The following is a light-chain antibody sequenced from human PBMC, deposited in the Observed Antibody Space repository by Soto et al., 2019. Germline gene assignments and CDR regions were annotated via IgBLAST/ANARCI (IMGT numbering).Light chain of an antibody. V-gene: IGKV3-20*01. J-gene: IGKJ5*01. CDR3: QQYGTSPRT. Sequence: EIVLTQSPGTLSLSPGERATLSCRASQSVSSNLAWYQQKPGQAPRLLIYDASTRATGIPARFSGSGSGTEFTLTISRLEPEDFAVYYCQQYGTSPRTFGQGTRLEIK. CDR1: QSVSSN. CDR2: DAS.